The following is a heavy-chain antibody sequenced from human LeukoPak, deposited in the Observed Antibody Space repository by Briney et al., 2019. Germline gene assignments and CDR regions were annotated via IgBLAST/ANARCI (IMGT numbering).Heavy chain of an antibody. Sequence: PGASLRLSCAASGFTFSSYAMSWVRQAPGKGLEWVSAISGSGGSTYYADSVKGRFTISRDNSKNTLYLQMNSLRAEDTAVYYCAKDRDIGVVPRWFDPWGQGTLVTVSS. CDR1: GFTFSSYA. CDR2: ISGSGGST. J-gene: IGHJ5*02. D-gene: IGHD2-2*01. CDR3: AKDRDIGVVPRWFDP. V-gene: IGHV3-23*01.